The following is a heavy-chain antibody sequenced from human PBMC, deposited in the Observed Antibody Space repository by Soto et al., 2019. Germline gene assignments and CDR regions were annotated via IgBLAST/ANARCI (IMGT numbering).Heavy chain of an antibody. CDR1: GRHFSSYS. J-gene: IGHJ4*01. D-gene: IGHD4-4*01. V-gene: IGHV3-30-3*01. Sequence: GGPLRRPCAADGRHFSSYSMHWVRPAPGKGLEWVAVISYDGSNKYYADSVKGRFTISRDNSKNTLYLQMNSLRAEDTAVDYCATHSSNYGDFDYCGQ. CDR2: ISYDGSNK. CDR3: ATHSSNYGDFDY.